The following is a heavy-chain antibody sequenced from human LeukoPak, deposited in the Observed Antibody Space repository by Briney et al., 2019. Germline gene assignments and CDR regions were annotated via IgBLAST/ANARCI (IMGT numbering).Heavy chain of an antibody. CDR3: AKDKTRIGSTSGFDY. D-gene: IGHD3-10*01. J-gene: IGHJ4*01. Sequence: PGGSLRLSCAASGFSFSHFGIHWVRQAPGKGLEWVGFIRYDGSNTYYADSVKGRFTISRDNSNNTLYVQMNSLRVEDTATYYCAKDKTRIGSTSGFDYWGHGTLVTVS. V-gene: IGHV3-30*02. CDR1: GFSFSHFG. CDR2: IRYDGSNT.